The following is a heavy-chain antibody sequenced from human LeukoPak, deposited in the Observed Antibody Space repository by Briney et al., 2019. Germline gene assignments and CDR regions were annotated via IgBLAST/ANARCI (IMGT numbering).Heavy chain of an antibody. CDR3: ATTSYYYGSGSYLSPFDY. V-gene: IGHV3-23*01. CDR2: ISGSGGST. J-gene: IGHJ4*02. CDR1: GFTFSSYA. Sequence: GGSLRLSCAAYGFTFSSYAMSWVRQATGKGLEWDSAISGSGGSTYYADSVKGRFTIYRENSKNRLYMQTNSLRAEYTSVYYCATTSYYYGSGSYLSPFDYWGQGTLVTVSS. D-gene: IGHD3-10*01.